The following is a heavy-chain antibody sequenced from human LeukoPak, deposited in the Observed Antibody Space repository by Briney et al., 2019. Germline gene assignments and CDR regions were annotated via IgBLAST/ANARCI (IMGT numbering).Heavy chain of an antibody. CDR1: GFTFSSYS. Sequence: GGSLRLSCAASGFTFSSYSMNWVRQAPGKGLEWVSSISSSSSYLYYADSVKGRFTISRDNAKNSLYLQINSLRAEDTAVYYCARDGIRTGTTEEDYWGQGTQVTVSS. J-gene: IGHJ4*02. CDR3: ARDGIRTGTTEEDY. V-gene: IGHV3-21*01. D-gene: IGHD1-7*01. CDR2: ISSSSSYL.